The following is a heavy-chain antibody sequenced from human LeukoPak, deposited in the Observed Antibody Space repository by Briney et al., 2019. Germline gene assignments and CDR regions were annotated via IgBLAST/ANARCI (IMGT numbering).Heavy chain of an antibody. J-gene: IGHJ4*02. CDR1: GGTFSSYA. CDR3: ATGAYGGNSRVFDY. D-gene: IGHD4-23*01. Sequence: ASVKVSCKASGGTFSSYAISWVRQAPGQGLEWMGGIIPIFGTANYAQKFQGRVTITTDESTSTAYMELSSLRSEDTAVYYCATGAYGGNSRVFDYWGQGTLVTVSS. CDR2: IIPIFGTA. V-gene: IGHV1-69*05.